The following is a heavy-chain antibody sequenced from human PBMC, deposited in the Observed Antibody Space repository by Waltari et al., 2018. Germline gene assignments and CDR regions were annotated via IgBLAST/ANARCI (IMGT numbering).Heavy chain of an antibody. Sequence: QVQLVQSGAEVKKPGSSVTVSCKASGGTFGSYAIRWVRQAPGEGLEWMGGIIPIFGTAPNYAQKFQGRLTLTADESTATVYMDLSSLRSDDTAVYYCARRQLGGAFDPWGQGTLVSVSS. CDR2: IIPIFGTAP. J-gene: IGHJ5*02. V-gene: IGHV1-69*12. D-gene: IGHD3-16*01. CDR1: GGTFGSYA. CDR3: ARRQLGGAFDP.